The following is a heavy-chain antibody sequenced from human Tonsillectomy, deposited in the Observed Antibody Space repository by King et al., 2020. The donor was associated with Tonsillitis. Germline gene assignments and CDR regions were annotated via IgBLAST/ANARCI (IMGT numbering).Heavy chain of an antibody. CDR2: ISSSGYNII. CDR3: ARDIAPYSSTWD. D-gene: IGHD6-13*01. V-gene: IGHV3-11*01. CDR1: GFTFSDYF. J-gene: IGHJ4*02. Sequence: VQLVESGGGLVKPGGSLRLSSAASGFTFSDYFMSWIRQAPGKGLEWVSFISSSGYNIINYADSVKGRFTISRDNAKNSLSLQMHSLRVEDTAVYYCARDIAPYSSTWDWGQGTLVTVSS.